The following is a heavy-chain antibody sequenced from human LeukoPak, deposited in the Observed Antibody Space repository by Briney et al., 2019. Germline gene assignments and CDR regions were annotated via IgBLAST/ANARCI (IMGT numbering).Heavy chain of an antibody. V-gene: IGHV3-23*01. J-gene: IGHJ6*02. CDR1: GFTFSSYA. CDR2: ISGSGGST. Sequence: GGSLRLSCAASGFTFSSYAMSWVRQAPGKGLEWVSAISGSGGSTYYADSAKGRFTISRDNSKNTLYLQMNSLRAEDTAVYYCAKDAVSYYYYYYGMDVWGQGTTVTVSS. D-gene: IGHD4-11*01. CDR3: AKDAVSYYYYYYGMDV.